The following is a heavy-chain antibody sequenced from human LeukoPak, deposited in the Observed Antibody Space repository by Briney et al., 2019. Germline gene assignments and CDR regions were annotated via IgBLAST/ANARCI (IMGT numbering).Heavy chain of an antibody. J-gene: IGHJ4*02. CDR1: GGSISSGDYY. D-gene: IGHD3-9*01. CDR3: ARDSTWAYYDILTGYYGGGFDY. CDR2: IYYSGST. Sequence: ASETLSLTCTVSGGSISSGDYYWSWIRQPPGKGLEWIGYIYYSGSTYYNPSLKSRVTISVDTSKNQFSLKLSSVTAADTAVYYCARDSTWAYYDILTGYYGGGFDYWGQGTLVTVSS. V-gene: IGHV4-30-4*01.